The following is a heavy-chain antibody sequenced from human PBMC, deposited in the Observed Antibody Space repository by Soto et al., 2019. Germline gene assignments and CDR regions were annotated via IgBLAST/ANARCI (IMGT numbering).Heavy chain of an antibody. CDR2: TSYDGSNK. V-gene: IGHV3-30-3*01. Sequence: GGSLRLSCAGSGFTFSSFAMSWVRQAPGKGLEWVAATSYDGSNKYYADSVKGRFIISRDNSKNTLDLRLNTLRAEDTAVYYCAGVYYGGNSVNNYWGQGTPVTNSS. J-gene: IGHJ4*01. D-gene: IGHD2-8*01. CDR1: GFTFSSFA. CDR3: AGVYYGGNSVNNY.